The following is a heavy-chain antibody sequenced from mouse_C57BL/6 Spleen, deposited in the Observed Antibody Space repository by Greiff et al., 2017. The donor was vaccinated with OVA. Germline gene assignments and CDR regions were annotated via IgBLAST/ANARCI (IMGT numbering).Heavy chain of an antibody. V-gene: IGHV2-6-1*01. Sequence: VQRVESGPGLVAPSQSLSITCTVSGFSLTSYGVHWVRQPPGKGLEWLVVIWSDGSTTYNSALKSRLSISKDNSKSQVFLKMNSLQTDDTAMYYCARHGGYGSSHWYFDVWGTGTTVTVSS. CDR1: GFSLTSYG. D-gene: IGHD1-1*01. J-gene: IGHJ1*03. CDR2: IWSDGST. CDR3: ARHGGYGSSHWYFDV.